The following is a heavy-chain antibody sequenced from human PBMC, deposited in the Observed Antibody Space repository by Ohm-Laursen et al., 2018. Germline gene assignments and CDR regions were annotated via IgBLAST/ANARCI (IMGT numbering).Heavy chain of an antibody. CDR3: VKGRLAGAFDY. J-gene: IGHJ4*02. D-gene: IGHD2-15*01. CDR2: ISGSGGST. V-gene: IGHV3-23*01. Sequence: SLRLSCAASGFPFSGYSMNWVRQAPGKGLEWVSAISGSGGSTYYADSVKGRFTISRDNSKNTLYLQMNSLRAEDTAIYYCVKGRLAGAFDYWGQGTLVTVSS. CDR1: GFPFSGYS.